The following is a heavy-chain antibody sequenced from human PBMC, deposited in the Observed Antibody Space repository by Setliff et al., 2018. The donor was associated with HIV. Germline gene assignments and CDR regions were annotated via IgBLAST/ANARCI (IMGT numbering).Heavy chain of an antibody. CDR1: GGSISSYY. J-gene: IGHJ6*03. CDR3: ARHAPRNHDLAGVFYPYYMDV. Sequence: SETLSLTCTVSGGSISSYYWSWIRQPPGKGLEWIGSVYYSGNTYNNPSLKSRVTISVDTSKTQFSLKLSSVTAADTAVYYCARHAPRNHDLAGVFYPYYMDVWGKGTTVTVSS. V-gene: IGHV4-59*08. D-gene: IGHD1-1*01. CDR2: VYYSGNT.